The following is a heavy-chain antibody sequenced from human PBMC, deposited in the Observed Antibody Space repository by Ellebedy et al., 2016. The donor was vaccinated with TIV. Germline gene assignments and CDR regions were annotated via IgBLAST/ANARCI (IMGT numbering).Heavy chain of an antibody. CDR3: AKEALAV. J-gene: IGHJ4*02. CDR2: ISGSGGTT. CDR1: GITFSSYA. D-gene: IGHD6-19*01. Sequence: GESLKISCAASGITFSSYAMNWVRQAPGKGPEWVSGISGSGGTTFYADSVKGRFTISRDNSKNTLYLQMNSLRVDDTAIYYCAKEALAVWGQGTLVTVSS. V-gene: IGHV3-23*01.